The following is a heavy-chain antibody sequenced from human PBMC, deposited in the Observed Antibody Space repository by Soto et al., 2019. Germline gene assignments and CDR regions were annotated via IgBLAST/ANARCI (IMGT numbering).Heavy chain of an antibody. CDR1: GFTVSNNY. J-gene: IGHJ4*02. V-gene: IGHV3-53*04. CDR2: IYSDDTT. Sequence: PGGPLRLSCAVSGFTVSNNYMNWVRQAPGKGLEWVSVIYSDDTTFYADSVKGRFTISRHNSKNTLYLQMNSLRAEDTAVYYCAREGGYYHYFDYWGQGALVTVSS. D-gene: IGHD1-26*01. CDR3: AREGGYYHYFDY.